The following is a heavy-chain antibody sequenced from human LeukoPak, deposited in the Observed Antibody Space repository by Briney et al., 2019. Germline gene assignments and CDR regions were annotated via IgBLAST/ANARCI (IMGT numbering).Heavy chain of an antibody. CDR2: IDYDGITT. V-gene: IGHV3-74*01. CDR1: GFSLSTFW. CDR3: THLGWFDP. Sequence: GGSLRLSCVASGFSLSTFWMHWVRQAPGKGLAWVSRIDYDGITTTYADSVKGRFTISRDNAKNTLYLQMNSLRAEDTAVYYCTHLGWFDPWGQGTLVTVSS. J-gene: IGHJ5*02.